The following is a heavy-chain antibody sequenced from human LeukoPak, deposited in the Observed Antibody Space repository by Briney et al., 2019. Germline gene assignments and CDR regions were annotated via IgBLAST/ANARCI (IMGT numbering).Heavy chain of an antibody. CDR1: GDSISRCY. Sequence: RSATLSLTCTVSGDSISRCYWSWIGQPTGKGVEWIGRIYTSGSTNYNPSLQSRVTMSVDTSKNQFSLKLSSVTAADTAVYYCARYYDSSGYPYYYYYYMDVWGKGTTVTVSS. V-gene: IGHV4-4*07. D-gene: IGHD3-22*01. CDR2: IYTSGST. CDR3: ARYYDSSGYPYYYYYYMDV. J-gene: IGHJ6*03.